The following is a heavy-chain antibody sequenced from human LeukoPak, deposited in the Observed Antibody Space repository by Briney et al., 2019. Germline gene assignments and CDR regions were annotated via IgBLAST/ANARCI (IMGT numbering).Heavy chain of an antibody. Sequence: GGSLRLSCAASGFTFSSYGMHWVRQAPGKGLEWVAVIWYDGSNKYYADSVKGRFTISRDNSKNTLYLQMNSLRAEDTAVYYCARDGYEKDAFDIWGQGTMDTVSS. CDR2: IWYDGSNK. V-gene: IGHV3-33*01. J-gene: IGHJ3*02. CDR3: ARDGYEKDAFDI. D-gene: IGHD5-18*01. CDR1: GFTFSSYG.